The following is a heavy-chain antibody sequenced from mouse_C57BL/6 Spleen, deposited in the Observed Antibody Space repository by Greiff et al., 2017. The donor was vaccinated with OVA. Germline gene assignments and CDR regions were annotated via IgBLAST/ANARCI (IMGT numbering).Heavy chain of an antibody. CDR2: IHPNSGST. D-gene: IGHD2-9*01. CDR3: ARDPSMVTKAMDY. Sequence: QVQLQQPGAELVKPGASVKLSCKASGYTFTSYWMHWVKQRPGQGLEWIGKIHPNSGSTNYNEKFKSKATLTVDKSSSTAYMQLSSLTSEDSAVYYCARDPSMVTKAMDYWGQGTSVTVSS. CDR1: GYTFTSYW. V-gene: IGHV1-64*01. J-gene: IGHJ4*01.